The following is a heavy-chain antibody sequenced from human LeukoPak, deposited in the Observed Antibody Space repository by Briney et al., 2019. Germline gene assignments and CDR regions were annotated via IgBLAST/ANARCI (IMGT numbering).Heavy chain of an antibody. D-gene: IGHD4-17*01. Sequence: SETLSLTCTVSGGSISSYYWSWIRQPPGKGLEWIGYIYYSGSTNYNPSLKSRVTISVDTSKNQFSLKLSSVTAADTAVYYCARLHRNTVTPDYRGQGTLVTVSS. J-gene: IGHJ4*02. V-gene: IGHV4-59*08. CDR2: IYYSGST. CDR3: ARLHRNTVTPDY. CDR1: GGSISSYY.